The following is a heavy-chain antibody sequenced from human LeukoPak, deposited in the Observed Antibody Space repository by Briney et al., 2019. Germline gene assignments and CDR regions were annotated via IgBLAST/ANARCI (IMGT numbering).Heavy chain of an antibody. D-gene: IGHD1-1*01. V-gene: IGHV4-39*01. CDR1: GFTFSSYT. CDR3: ARHRWNDEFYFDY. CDR2: ISNSWST. J-gene: IGHJ4*02. Sequence: PGGSLRLSCAASGFTFSSYTMSWVRQPPGKGLEWIGSISNSWSTYYNTSLRSRLTISVDTAKNQFSLKLNSVTAADTAVYYCARHRWNDEFYFDYWGQGTLVTVSS.